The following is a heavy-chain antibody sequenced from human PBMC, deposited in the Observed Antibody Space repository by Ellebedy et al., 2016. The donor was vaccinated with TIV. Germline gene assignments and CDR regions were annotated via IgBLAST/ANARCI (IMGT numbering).Heavy chain of an antibody. CDR1: GFTFSSYS. Sequence: GESLKISCAASGFTFSSYSMNWVRQAPGKGLEWVSSISSSSSYIYYADSVKGRFTISRDNAKNSLYLQMNSLRAEDTAVYYCARSSYTIFGVPPNYWGQGTLVTVSS. CDR3: ARSSYTIFGVPPNY. V-gene: IGHV3-21*01. CDR2: ISSSSSYI. D-gene: IGHD3-3*01. J-gene: IGHJ4*02.